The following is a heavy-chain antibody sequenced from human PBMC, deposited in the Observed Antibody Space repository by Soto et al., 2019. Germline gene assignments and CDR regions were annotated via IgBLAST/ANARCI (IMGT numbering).Heavy chain of an antibody. CDR3: ARRISSWYALDI. CDR2: IYKRGHT. D-gene: IGHD6-13*01. CDR1: GASISSYL. Sequence: QVQLQESGPGLVKPSETLSLTCTVSGASISSYLWSWIRQPPGMGLERIVEIYKRGHTDYNHTLKSRYTISADTSKKQYSLRLSGVTAADTAVYYCARRISSWYALDIWGQGTMVTVPS. V-gene: IGHV4-59*08. J-gene: IGHJ3*02.